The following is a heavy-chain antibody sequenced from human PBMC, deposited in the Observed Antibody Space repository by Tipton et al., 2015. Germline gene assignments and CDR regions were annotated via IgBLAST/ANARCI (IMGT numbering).Heavy chain of an antibody. CDR3: ARGAGNSSTWDFDY. J-gene: IGHJ4*02. CDR2: IYYSGST. CDR1: GGSITSGSYY. Sequence: TLSLTCTVSGGSITSGSYYWNWIRQPPGQGLEWIGYIYYSGSTSYNPSLKSRVTISVGTSNNQFSLNLTSVTAADTAVYYCARGAGNSSTWDFDYWGQGSLVTVSS. V-gene: IGHV4-61*01. D-gene: IGHD6-13*01.